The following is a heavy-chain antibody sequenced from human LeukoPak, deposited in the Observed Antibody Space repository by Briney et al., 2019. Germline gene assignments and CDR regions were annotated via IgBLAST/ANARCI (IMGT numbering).Heavy chain of an antibody. V-gene: IGHV4-59*08. CDR1: GGSISSNY. J-gene: IGHJ4*02. D-gene: IGHD1-7*01. CDR2: GHYSGST. Sequence: SETLSLTCTVSGGSISSNYWSWIRQPPGRGLEWIGYGHYSGSTNYNSSLKSRVTISVDTSKNQFSLKLTSVTAADTAVCYCARHVGGTTYDYWGQGTLVTVSS. CDR3: ARHVGGTTYDY.